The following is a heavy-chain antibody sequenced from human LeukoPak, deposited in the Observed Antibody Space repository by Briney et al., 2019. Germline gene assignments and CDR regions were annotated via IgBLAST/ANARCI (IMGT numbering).Heavy chain of an antibody. J-gene: IGHJ4*02. CDR1: GYTFTGYY. D-gene: IGHD6-13*01. CDR3: AISGYSSSWYGGIKYYFDY. Sequence: ASVKVSCKASGYTFTGYYMHWVRQAPGQGLEWMGWINPNSGGTNYAQKLQGRVTMTTDASTSTAYMELRSLRSDDTAVYYCAISGYSSSWYGGIKYYFDYWGQGTLVTVSS. V-gene: IGHV1-2*02. CDR2: INPNSGGT.